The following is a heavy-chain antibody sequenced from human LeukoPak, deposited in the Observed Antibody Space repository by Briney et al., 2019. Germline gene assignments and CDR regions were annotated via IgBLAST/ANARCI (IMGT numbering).Heavy chain of an antibody. V-gene: IGHV3-7*01. CDR2: MKEDGSQK. Sequence: GGSLRLSCAASRFTFSSSWMAWVRQAPGKGLEWVATMKEDGSQKYYVDFVKGRFTISRDNAKNSLFLQMNSLRVEDTAVYFCVRNLAYDSFDIWGQGTMVTVSS. CDR1: RFTFSSSW. J-gene: IGHJ3*02. D-gene: IGHD3-16*01. CDR3: VRNLAYDSFDI.